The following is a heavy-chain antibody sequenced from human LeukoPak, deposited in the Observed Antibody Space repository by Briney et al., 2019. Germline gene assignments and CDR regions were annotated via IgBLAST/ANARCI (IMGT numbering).Heavy chain of an antibody. CDR2: IHNSENT. CDR1: GDSITSVDYF. J-gene: IGHJ4*02. Sequence: PSQTLSLTCTVSGDSITSVDYFWSWIRQPPGKGLEWLGYIHNSENTSYNPSLQSRISLSIDTSKSEVSLRLTSVTAADTAVYFCARGLLAYDSHGFPIAGAPATFDFWGQGTLVTVSS. D-gene: IGHD3-22*01. V-gene: IGHV4-30-4*01. CDR3: ARGLLAYDSHGFPIAGAPATFDF.